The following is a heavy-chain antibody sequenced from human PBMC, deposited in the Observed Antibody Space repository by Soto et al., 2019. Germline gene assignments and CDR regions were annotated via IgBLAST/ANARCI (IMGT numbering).Heavy chain of an antibody. CDR1: GYSFTSYW. CDR2: IIPIFGTA. D-gene: IGHD2-2*01. Sequence: KISCKGSGYSFTSYWISWVRQAPGQGLEWMGGIIPIFGTANYAQKFQGRVTITADESTSTAYMELSSLRSEDTAVYYCARDRGAIVVVPAADLDYWGQGTLVTVSS. CDR3: ARDRGAIVVVPAADLDY. J-gene: IGHJ4*02. V-gene: IGHV1-69*01.